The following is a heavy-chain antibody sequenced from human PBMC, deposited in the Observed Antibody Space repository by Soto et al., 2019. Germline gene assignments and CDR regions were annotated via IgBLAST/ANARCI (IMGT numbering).Heavy chain of an antibody. D-gene: IGHD4-17*01. CDR3: AKGDDYGDYADY. V-gene: IGHV3-33*06. J-gene: IGHJ4*02. CDR1: GFTFSSYG. CDR2: TWYDGSNK. Sequence: QVQLVESGGGVVQPGRSLRLSCAASGFTFSSYGMHWVRQPPGKGLEWVAITWYDGSNKNYADSVKGRFTISRDNSKNTLYLQMNSLRAEDTAVYYCAKGDDYGDYADYWGQGTLVTVSS.